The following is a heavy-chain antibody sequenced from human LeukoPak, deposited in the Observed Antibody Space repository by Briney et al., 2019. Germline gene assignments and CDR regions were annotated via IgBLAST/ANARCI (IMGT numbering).Heavy chain of an antibody. CDR2: ISGSGGST. D-gene: IGHD2-2*01. J-gene: IGHJ4*02. V-gene: IGHV3-23*01. CDR1: GFTFSSYA. Sequence: PGGSLRLSCAASGFTFSSYAMSWVRKAPGKGLEWVSAISGSGGSTYYADSVKGRFTISRDNSKNTLYLQMNSLRAEDTAVYYCAKVNGEYQLPGDYRGQGTLVTVSS. CDR3: AKVNGEYQLPGDY.